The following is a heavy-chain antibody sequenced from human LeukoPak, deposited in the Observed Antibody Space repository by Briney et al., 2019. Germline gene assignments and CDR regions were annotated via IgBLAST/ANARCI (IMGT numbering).Heavy chain of an antibody. Sequence: GSLRLSCAASGFTFSSCAMSWIRQPPGKGLEWIGSIYYSGSTYYNPSLKSRVTISVDTSKNQFSLKLSSVTAADTAVYYCARRPGIAAAGNNWFDPWGQGTLVTVSS. CDR1: GFTFSSCA. CDR2: IYYSGST. V-gene: IGHV4-39*01. D-gene: IGHD6-13*01. J-gene: IGHJ5*02. CDR3: ARRPGIAAAGNNWFDP.